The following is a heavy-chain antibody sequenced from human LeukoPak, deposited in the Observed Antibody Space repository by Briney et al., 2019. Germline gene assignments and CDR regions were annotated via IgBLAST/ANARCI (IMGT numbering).Heavy chain of an antibody. J-gene: IGHJ4*02. CDR1: GFTFSSYG. D-gene: IGHD2-2*01. CDR3: AKDQCTRTSCDGYPGY. CDR2: IHFDGSTK. V-gene: IGHV3-30*02. Sequence: PGRSLRLSCAASGFTFSSYGMRWVRQAPGKGLEWVAFIHFDGSTKYSGDSVKGRFTVSRDNSRNTLYLQMNSVRPEDTAVYYCAKDQCTRTSCDGYPGYWGQGTLVTVSS.